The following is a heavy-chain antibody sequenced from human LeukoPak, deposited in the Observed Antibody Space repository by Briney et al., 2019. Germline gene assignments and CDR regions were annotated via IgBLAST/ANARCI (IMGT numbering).Heavy chain of an antibody. J-gene: IGHJ4*02. CDR3: ACQPRRWVQSPFDS. CDR2: IYYSGNT. CDR1: GGSISSSSHY. V-gene: IGHV4-39*01. D-gene: IGHD5-24*01. Sequence: SETLSLTCTVSGGSISSSSHYWGWIRQPPGKGLEWIGSIYYSGNTYYNPSLRSRVTISVDTSKNQFSLKLSSVTAADTAVYYCACQPRRWVQSPFDSWGQGTLITVSS.